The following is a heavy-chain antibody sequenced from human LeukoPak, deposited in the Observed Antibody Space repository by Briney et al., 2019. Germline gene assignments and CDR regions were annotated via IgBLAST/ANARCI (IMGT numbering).Heavy chain of an antibody. Sequence: IPSETLSLTCTVSGGSISSYYWSWIRQPPGKGLEWIGYIYCSGSTNYNPSLKSRVTISVDTSKSQFSLELSSVTAADTAVYYCARGDSNYVYYWGQGTLVTVSS. D-gene: IGHD4-11*01. V-gene: IGHV4-59*01. CDR2: IYCSGST. CDR3: ARGDSNYVYY. J-gene: IGHJ4*02. CDR1: GGSISSYY.